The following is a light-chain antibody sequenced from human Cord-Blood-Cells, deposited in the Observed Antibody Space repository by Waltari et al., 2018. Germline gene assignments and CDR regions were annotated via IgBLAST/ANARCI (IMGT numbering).Light chain of an antibody. V-gene: IGKV3-20*01. CDR2: GAS. CDR1: QSVSSSY. J-gene: IGKJ2*01. Sequence: EIVLTQSPGTLSLSPGERATLSCRASQSVSSSYLAWYQQKPGHAPRLLIYGASSMATGIPDRFSGSGSGTDFTLTISRLEPEDFAVYYCQQYGSSPYTFGQGTKLEIK. CDR3: QQYGSSPYT.